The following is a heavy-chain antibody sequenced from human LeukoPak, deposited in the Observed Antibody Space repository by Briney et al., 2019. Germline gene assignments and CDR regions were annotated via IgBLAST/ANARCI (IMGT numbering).Heavy chain of an antibody. D-gene: IGHD3-3*01. V-gene: IGHV1-69*04. CDR2: IIPILGIA. Sequence: ASVKVSCKASGGTFSSYAISWVRQAPGQGLEWMGRIIPILGIANYAQKFQGRVTITADKSTSTAYMELSSLRSEDTAVYYCATSVLRFLEWLFDYWDQGTLVTVSS. J-gene: IGHJ4*02. CDR1: GGTFSSYA. CDR3: ATSVLRFLEWLFDY.